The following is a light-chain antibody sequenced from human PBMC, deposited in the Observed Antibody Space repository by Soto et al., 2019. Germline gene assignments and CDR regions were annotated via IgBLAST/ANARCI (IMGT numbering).Light chain of an antibody. J-gene: IGLJ2*01. CDR3: CSYAGSYTVV. Sequence: QSALTQPRSVSGSPGQSVTISCTGTSSNVGGYNYVSWYQQQPGKAPKLMIYDVSKRPSGVPDRFSGSKSGNTASLTISGLHADDEAYYYCCSYAGSYTVVFGGGTKLTVL. CDR2: DVS. V-gene: IGLV2-11*01. CDR1: SSNVGGYNY.